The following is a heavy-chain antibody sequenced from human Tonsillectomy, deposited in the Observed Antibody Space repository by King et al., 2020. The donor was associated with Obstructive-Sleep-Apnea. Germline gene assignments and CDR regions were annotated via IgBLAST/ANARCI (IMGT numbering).Heavy chain of an antibody. D-gene: IGHD1-26*01. CDR1: GDSISSYY. Sequence: QLQESGPGLVKPSETLSLTCTVSGDSISSYYWSWIRQPPGKGLEWIWYIFYSGSTKYNPSLKSLVTISVDTSKNQFSLKLSSVTAADTAVYYCARNTEHYYYYGMDVWGQGTTVTVSS. V-gene: IGHV4-59*08. CDR3: ARNTEHYYYYGMDV. J-gene: IGHJ6*02. CDR2: IFYSGST.